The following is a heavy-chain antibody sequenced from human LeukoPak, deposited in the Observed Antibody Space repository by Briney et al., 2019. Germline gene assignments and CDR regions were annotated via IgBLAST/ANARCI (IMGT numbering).Heavy chain of an antibody. V-gene: IGHV3-9*01. J-gene: IGHJ4*02. CDR3: AKDRASYYDSSGYYGY. Sequence: GGSVRLSRAASGFTFDEYAMHWVRQAPGKGLEGVGGISWNSGSIYYADSVKGRFTISRDNAKHSLYLQMNSLRAEDTALYYCAKDRASYYDSSGYYGYWGQGTLVTVSS. CDR2: ISWNSGSI. D-gene: IGHD3-22*01. CDR1: GFTFDEYA.